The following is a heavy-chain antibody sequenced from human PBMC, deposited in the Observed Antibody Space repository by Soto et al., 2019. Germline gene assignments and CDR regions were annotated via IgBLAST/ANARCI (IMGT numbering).Heavy chain of an antibody. D-gene: IGHD2-2*01. Sequence: EVQLLESGGGLVQPGGSLRLSCVASGFTFSRYVMSWVRQAPGKGLEWVSTINSNGDSTYYADSVKGRFTISRVYSRNSLFRQVKSLRAEDTAVYYCARVPDLDDCSRTSCLYYFDYWFQGALVTVSS. CDR1: GFTFSRYV. CDR3: ARVPDLDDCSRTSCLYYFDY. V-gene: IGHV3-23*01. J-gene: IGHJ4*02. CDR2: INSNGDST.